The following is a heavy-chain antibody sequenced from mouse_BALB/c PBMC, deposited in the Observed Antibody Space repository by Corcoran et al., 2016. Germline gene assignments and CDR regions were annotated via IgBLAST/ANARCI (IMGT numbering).Heavy chain of an antibody. J-gene: IGHJ2*01. CDR2: INTYTGEP. CDR3: ARREPTATLYFDY. CDR1: GYTFTNYG. Sequence: QIQLVQSGPELKKPGETVKISCKASGYTFTNYGMNWVKQAPGKGLKWMGWINTYTGEPTYADDFKGRFAFSLETSASTAYLQINNRKNEDTATYFCARREPTATLYFDYWGQGTTLTVSS. V-gene: IGHV9-3-1*01. D-gene: IGHD1-2*01.